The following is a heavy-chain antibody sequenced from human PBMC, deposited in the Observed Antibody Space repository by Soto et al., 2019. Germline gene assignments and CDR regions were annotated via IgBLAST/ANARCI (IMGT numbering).Heavy chain of an antibody. CDR1: GFTFINYW. V-gene: IGHV3-74*01. CDR3: ARVGGGAGNFDY. Sequence: GGSLRLSCGASGFTFINYWMHWVRQAPGEGLVWVSRISGDGSFTRFADSVKGRFTISRDNAKNTMSLQMNSLRVDDTAVYYCARVGGGAGNFDYWGQGTLVTVSS. CDR2: ISGDGSFT. D-gene: IGHD2-21*01. J-gene: IGHJ4*02.